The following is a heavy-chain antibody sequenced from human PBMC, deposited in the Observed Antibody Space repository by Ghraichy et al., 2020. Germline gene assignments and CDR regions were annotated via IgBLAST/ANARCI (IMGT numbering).Heavy chain of an antibody. CDR3: AKDAVGYFDY. V-gene: IGHV3-30*18. D-gene: IGHD3-3*01. CDR1: GFTFSNYG. J-gene: IGHJ4*02. CDR2: ISYDGSKK. Sequence: LSLTCAASGFTFSNYGMHWVRQAPGKGLEWVGVISYDGSKKYYGDSVKGRFTISRDNSKNTLYLQMNSLRAEDTAVYYCAKDAVGYFDYWGQGTLVTVSS.